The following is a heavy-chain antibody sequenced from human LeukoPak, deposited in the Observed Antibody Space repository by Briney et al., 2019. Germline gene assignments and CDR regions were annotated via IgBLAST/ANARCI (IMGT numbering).Heavy chain of an antibody. J-gene: IGHJ4*02. D-gene: IGHD3-22*01. CDR3: AKWDYYDRSCDY. V-gene: IGHV4-39*01. Sequence: SETLSLTCTVSGGSISSSSYYWGWIRQPPGKGLEWIGSIYYSGSTYYNPSLKSRVTISVDTSKNQFSLKLSSVTAAATAVYYCAKWDYYDRSCDYWGEGTLVTVSS. CDR1: GGSISSSSYY. CDR2: IYYSGST.